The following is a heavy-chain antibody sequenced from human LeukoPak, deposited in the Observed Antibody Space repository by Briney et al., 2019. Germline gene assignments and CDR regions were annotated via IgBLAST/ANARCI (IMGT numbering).Heavy chain of an antibody. CDR1: GFTFSSYS. CDR2: ISSSSSTI. Sequence: PGGSLRLSCAASGFTFSSYSMNWVRQAPGKGLEWVSYISSSSSTICYADSVKGRFTISRDNAKNSLYLQMNSLRAEDTAVYYCASAPGGYRSYWGQGTLVTVSS. CDR3: ASAPGGYRSY. J-gene: IGHJ4*02. V-gene: IGHV3-48*01. D-gene: IGHD3-16*02.